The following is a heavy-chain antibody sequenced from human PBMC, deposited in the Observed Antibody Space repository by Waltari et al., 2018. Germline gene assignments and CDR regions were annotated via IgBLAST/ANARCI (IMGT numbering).Heavy chain of an antibody. J-gene: IGHJ3*02. CDR1: GGTFSSYA. Sequence: QVQLVQSGAEVTKPGSSVKVSCKASGGTFSSYAISWVRQAPGQGLEWMGGIIPIFGTANYAQKFQGRVTITADKSTSTAYMELSSLRSEDTAVYYCARDGNRAPGDAFDIWGQGTMVTVSS. V-gene: IGHV1-69*14. D-gene: IGHD1-1*01. CDR3: ARDGNRAPGDAFDI. CDR2: IIPIFGTA.